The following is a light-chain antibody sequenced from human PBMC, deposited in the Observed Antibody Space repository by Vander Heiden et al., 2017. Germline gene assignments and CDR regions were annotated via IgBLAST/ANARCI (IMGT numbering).Light chain of an antibody. CDR3: QSYDSSLSVV. Sequence: QSVLTQPPSVPRAPGQRVTISCTGSSSNIGAGYDVHWYQQLPGTAHKLLIYGNSNRPSGVPDRFSGSKSGTSASLAITGLQAEDEADYYCQSYDSSLSVVFGGGTKLTVL. CDR1: SSNIGAGYD. V-gene: IGLV1-40*01. CDR2: GNS. J-gene: IGLJ2*01.